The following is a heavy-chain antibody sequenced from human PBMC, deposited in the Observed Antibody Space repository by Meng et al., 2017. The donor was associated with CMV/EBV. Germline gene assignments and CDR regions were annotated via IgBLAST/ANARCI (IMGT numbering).Heavy chain of an antibody. Sequence: SETLSLTCAVYGGSFSGYYWSWIRQPPGKGLEWIGEINHSGSTNYNPSLKSRVTISVDTSKNQFSLKLSSVTAADTAVYYCARVRNYDFWSGYSSLGNWFDPWGQGTRVTVSS. J-gene: IGHJ5*02. D-gene: IGHD3-3*01. V-gene: IGHV4-34*01. CDR1: GGSFSGYY. CDR2: INHSGST. CDR3: ARVRNYDFWSGYSSLGNWFDP.